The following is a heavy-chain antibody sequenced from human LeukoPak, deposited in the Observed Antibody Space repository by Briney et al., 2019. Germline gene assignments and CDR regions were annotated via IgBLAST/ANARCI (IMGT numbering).Heavy chain of an antibody. J-gene: IGHJ6*03. D-gene: IGHD3-3*01. Sequence: AASVKVSCKASGYTFTGYYMHRVRQAPGQGLEWMGWINPNSGGTNYAQKFQGRVTMTRDTSISTAYMELSRLRSEDMAVYYCARARYETRIWPKSRYDYYHYMDVWGKGTTVTVSS. CDR1: GYTFTGYY. CDR2: INPNSGGT. V-gene: IGHV1-2*02. CDR3: ARARYETRIWPKSRYDYYHYMDV.